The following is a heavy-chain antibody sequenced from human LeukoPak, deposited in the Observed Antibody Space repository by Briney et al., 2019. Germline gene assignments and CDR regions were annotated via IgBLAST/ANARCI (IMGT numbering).Heavy chain of an antibody. J-gene: IGHJ4*02. D-gene: IGHD3-16*02. CDR1: GYTFTSYG. CDR2: IRGYNGNT. CDR3: ARVGYDYVWGSYRPPSYFDY. Sequence: GSVEVSCKAYGYTFTSYGISWVRQPPGKGLEWMGWIRGYNGNTNYAQKLQGRVTMTTDTSTSTAYIEPRSLISDDTAVYYCARVGYDYVWGSYRPPSYFDYWGQGTLVTVSS. V-gene: IGHV1-18*04.